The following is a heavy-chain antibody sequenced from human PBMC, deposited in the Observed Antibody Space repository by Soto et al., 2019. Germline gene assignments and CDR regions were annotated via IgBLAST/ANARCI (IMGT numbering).Heavy chain of an antibody. CDR3: ARDRVYYYDNSGYYNFDY. J-gene: IGHJ4*02. V-gene: IGHV3-30-3*01. CDR1: GFIFSNYA. D-gene: IGHD3-22*01. CDR2: VSYDGSNQ. Sequence: QVQLVESGGGVVQPGRSLRVSCAASGFIFSNYAMHWVRQAPGKGLEWVEVVSYDGSNQFYAESVKGRFTISRDSSKTTLYLQMNNLREEDTAVYYCARDRVYYYDNSGYYNFDYWGQGTLVIVSS.